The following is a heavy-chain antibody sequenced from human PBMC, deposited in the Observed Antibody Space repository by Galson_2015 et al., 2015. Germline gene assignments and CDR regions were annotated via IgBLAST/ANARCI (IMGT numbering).Heavy chain of an antibody. D-gene: IGHD6-6*01. V-gene: IGHV3-21*01. CDR3: ARAEYSSSTFDY. CDR1: GFTFSSYS. Sequence: SLRLSCAASGFTFSSYSMNWVRQAPGKGLEWVSSISSSSSYIYYADSVKGRFTISRDNAKNSLYLQMNSLRAEDTAVYYCARAEYSSSTFDYWGQGTLVTVSS. CDR2: ISSSSSYI. J-gene: IGHJ4*02.